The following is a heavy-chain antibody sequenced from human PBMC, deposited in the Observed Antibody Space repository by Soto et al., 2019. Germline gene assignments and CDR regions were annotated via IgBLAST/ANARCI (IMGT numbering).Heavy chain of an antibody. CDR3: ARVAGSGYDYDDY. D-gene: IGHD5-12*01. Sequence: SVKVSCKASGGTFSSYAISWVRQAPGQGLEWMGGIIPIFGTANYAQKFQGRVTITADESTSTAYMELSSLRSEDTAVYYCARVAGSGYDYDDYWGQGTLVTVSS. CDR1: GGTFSSYA. CDR2: IIPIFGTA. V-gene: IGHV1-69*13. J-gene: IGHJ4*02.